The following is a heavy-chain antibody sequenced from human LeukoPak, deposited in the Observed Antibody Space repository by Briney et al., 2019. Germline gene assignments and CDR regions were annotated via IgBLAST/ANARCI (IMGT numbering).Heavy chain of an antibody. CDR3: AKDSDTSFDY. D-gene: IGHD2-2*01. J-gene: IGHJ4*02. V-gene: IGHV3-30*02. CDR2: IHYDGSKK. Sequence: GGSLRLSCAASGFTFSSYGMHWVRQAPGNGLEWVAFIHYDGSKKYYTDSVKGRFTISRDNSKSTLYLQMNSLRAGDTALYYCAKDSDTSFDYWGQGTLVTVSS. CDR1: GFTFSSYG.